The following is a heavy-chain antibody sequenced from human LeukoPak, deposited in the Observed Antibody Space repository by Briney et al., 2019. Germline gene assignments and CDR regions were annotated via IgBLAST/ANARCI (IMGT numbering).Heavy chain of an antibody. J-gene: IGHJ4*02. CDR3: ARSTVDSHPPFDS. Sequence: GGSLRLSCAASGFTVSNNYMSWVRQAPGKGLERVSVIYSGGSTYYADSVKGRFTISRDNSKNTLYLQMNSLRAEDTAVYYCARSTVDSHPPFDSWGQGTLVTVSS. CDR1: GFTVSNNY. V-gene: IGHV3-53*01. D-gene: IGHD4-11*01. CDR2: IYSGGST.